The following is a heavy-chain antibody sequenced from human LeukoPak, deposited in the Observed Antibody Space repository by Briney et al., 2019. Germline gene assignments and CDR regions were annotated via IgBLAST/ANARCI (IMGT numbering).Heavy chain of an antibody. D-gene: IGHD6-13*01. CDR2: IDTAGNT. Sequence: PGGSLRLSCAASEFTFSTYDMHWVRLATGKGLEWVSTIDTAGNTWYPGSVKGRFTISRENAKNSLNLRMNSLRVGDTAVYYCARAKMPGIQTAGRVNYFDSWGQGTLVTVSS. CDR3: ARAKMPGIQTAGRVNYFDS. J-gene: IGHJ4*02. CDR1: EFTFSTYD. V-gene: IGHV3-13*01.